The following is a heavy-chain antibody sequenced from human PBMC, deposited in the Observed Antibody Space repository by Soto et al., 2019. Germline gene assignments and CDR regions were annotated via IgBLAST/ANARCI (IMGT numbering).Heavy chain of an antibody. CDR2: IKQDGSEI. V-gene: IGHV3-7*01. CDR3: ASLGWDVDRVMVTDIYFDF. J-gene: IGHJ4*02. Sequence: LRLSCAASGFTFSSYWMSWARRAPGKRWERVANIKQDGSEIYYVDSVKGRFTISRDNAKNALYLQTNSLGAEDTAVYYCASLGWDVDRVMVTDIYFDFWGQGTLVTVSS. CDR1: GFTFSSYW. D-gene: IGHD5-18*01.